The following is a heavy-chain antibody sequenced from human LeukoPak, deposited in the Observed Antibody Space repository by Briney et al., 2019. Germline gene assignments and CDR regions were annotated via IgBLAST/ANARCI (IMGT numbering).Heavy chain of an antibody. V-gene: IGHV4-31*03. D-gene: IGHD3-10*01. CDR1: GGSISSGGYY. CDR2: IYYSGST. CDR3: ARADRSSIMVRGNANWFDP. Sequence: PSQTLSLTCTVSGGSISSGGYYWSWIRQHPGKGLEWIGYIYYSGSTYYNPSLKSRVTISVDTSKNQFSLKLSSVTAADTAVYYCARADRSSIMVRGNANWFDPWGQGTLVTVPS. J-gene: IGHJ5*02.